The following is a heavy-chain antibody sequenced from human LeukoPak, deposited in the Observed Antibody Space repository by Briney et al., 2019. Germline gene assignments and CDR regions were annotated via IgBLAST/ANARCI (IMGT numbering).Heavy chain of an antibody. J-gene: IGHJ2*01. CDR3: AKIATRGELFLRWYFDF. D-gene: IGHD3-10*01. V-gene: IGHV3-30*18. Sequence: PGGSLRLSCAASGFTFNNYGMLWVRQAPGKGLEWVAVTSYDGSDKHHADPVKGRFTIARDNSKNTLYLQMNSLRTEDTAVYYCAKIATRGELFLRWYFDFWGRGTLVTFSS. CDR1: GFTFNNYG. CDR2: TSYDGSDK.